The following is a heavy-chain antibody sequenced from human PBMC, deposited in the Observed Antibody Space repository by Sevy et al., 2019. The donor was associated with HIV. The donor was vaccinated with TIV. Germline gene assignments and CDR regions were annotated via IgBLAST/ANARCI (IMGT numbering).Heavy chain of an antibody. Sequence: GGSLRLSCTTSGFTFTSYAMNWVRQAPGKGLEWVSTIFRNFRGVDVTYDADSVKGRFTISRDSSRNTLYLQMNCLRAEDTAVYYCAGARYDSSGSFDALDIWGQGTMVTVSS. CDR1: GFTFTSYA. CDR3: AGARYDSSGSFDALDI. V-gene: IGHV3-23*01. D-gene: IGHD3-22*01. J-gene: IGHJ3*02. CDR2: IFRNFRGVDVT.